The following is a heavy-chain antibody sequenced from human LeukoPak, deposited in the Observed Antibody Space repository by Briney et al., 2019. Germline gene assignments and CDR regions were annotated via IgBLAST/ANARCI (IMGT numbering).Heavy chain of an antibody. V-gene: IGHV3-7*01. CDR3: ARGGSDSSLYWDD. CDR2: IKEDASET. CDR1: GFTFSRLW. D-gene: IGHD6-13*01. Sequence: PGGSLRLSCETSGFTFSRLWMTWVRQAPGKGPEWVANIKEDASETSYVDSVKGRFIILRDNAKNSLYLQMNSLRVEDTAVYYCARGGSDSSLYWDDWGQGTLITVSS. J-gene: IGHJ4*02.